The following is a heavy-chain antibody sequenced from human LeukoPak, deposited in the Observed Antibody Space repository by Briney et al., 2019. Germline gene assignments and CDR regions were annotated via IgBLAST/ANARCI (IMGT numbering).Heavy chain of an antibody. V-gene: IGHV3-7*01. CDR2: INQDESAK. D-gene: IGHD1-26*01. CDR3: ARGPERARVGITNYYYHYMDV. Sequence: GGSLRLSCAASGFTFSRYWMSWVRQAPGKGLEWVASINQDESAKFYVDSVKGRFTISRDNSKNTLSLQLSSLRGEDTAVYYCARGPERARVGITNYYYHYMDVWGTGTMVTISS. CDR1: GFTFSRYW. J-gene: IGHJ6*03.